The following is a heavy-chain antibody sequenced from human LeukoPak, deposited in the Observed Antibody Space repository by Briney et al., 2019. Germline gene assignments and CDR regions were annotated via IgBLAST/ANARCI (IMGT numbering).Heavy chain of an antibody. J-gene: IGHJ3*02. CDR3: ARGDGATPPDAFDI. V-gene: IGHV3-21*01. CDR2: ISSSRSYI. Sequence: PGGSLRLSCAASGFTFSSYSMNWVRQAPGKGLQWVSSISSSRSYIYYPDSVKGRFTISRDNAKNSLYLQMNSLRGEDTAVYYCARGDGATPPDAFDIWGQGTMDTVSS. CDR1: GFTFSSYS. D-gene: IGHD3-10*01.